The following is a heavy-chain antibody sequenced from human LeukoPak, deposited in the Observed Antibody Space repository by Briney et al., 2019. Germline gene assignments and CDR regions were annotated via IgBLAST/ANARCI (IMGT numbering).Heavy chain of an antibody. CDR2: ISGSGGST. CDR3: ATEYYDFWSGYYRFDY. CDR1: GFTFSSYA. J-gene: IGHJ4*02. V-gene: IGHV3-23*01. D-gene: IGHD3-3*01. Sequence: GGSLRLSCAACGFTFSSYAMSWVRQAPGKGLEWVSAISGSGGSTYYADSVKGRFTISRDNSKNTLYLQMNSLRAEDTAVYYCATEYYDFWSGYYRFDYWGQGTLVTVSS.